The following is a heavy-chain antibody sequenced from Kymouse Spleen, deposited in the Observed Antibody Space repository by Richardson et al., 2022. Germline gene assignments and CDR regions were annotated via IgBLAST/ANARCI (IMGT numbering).Heavy chain of an antibody. CDR1: GFTFDDYA. Sequence: EVQLVESGGGLVQPGRSLRLSCAASGFTFDDYAMHWVRQAPGKGLEWVSGISWNSGSIGYADSVKGRFTISRDNAKNSLYLQMNSLRAEDTALYYCAKDIGTAMVLFDYWGQGTLVTVSS. D-gene: IGHD5-18,IGHD5-18*01. CDR2: ISWNSGSI. J-gene: IGHJ4*02. CDR3: AKDIGTAMVLFDY. V-gene: IGHV3-9*01.